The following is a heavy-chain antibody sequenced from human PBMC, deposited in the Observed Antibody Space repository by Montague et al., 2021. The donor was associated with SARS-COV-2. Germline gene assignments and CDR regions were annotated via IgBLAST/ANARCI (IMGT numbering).Heavy chain of an antibody. D-gene: IGHD6-13*01. CDR2: IKRKGDST. J-gene: IGHJ4*02. CDR3: VRGAAAGPLDS. CDR1: GFTFDDYG. V-gene: IGHV3-20*04. Sequence: SLRLSCAASGFTFDDYGMSWVRQGPGKVLEWVSGIKRKGDSTGYEDSVKGRFTISRDNAKNFLYLQMNSLRVEDTALYYCVRGAAAGPLDSWGQGALVTVS.